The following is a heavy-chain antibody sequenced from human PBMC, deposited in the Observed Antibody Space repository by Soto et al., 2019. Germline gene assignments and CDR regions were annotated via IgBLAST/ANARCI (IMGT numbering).Heavy chain of an antibody. J-gene: IGHJ4*02. D-gene: IGHD4-17*01. CDR3: ARESSSTVTTGGGGSAKDY. Sequence: GGSLRLSCAASGFTFSSYGMHWVRQAPGKGLEWVAVISYDGSNKYYADSVKGRFTISRDNSKNTLYLQMNSLKTEDTAVYYCARESSSTVTTGGGGSAKDYWGQGTLVTVSS. CDR2: ISYDGSNK. CDR1: GFTFSSYG. V-gene: IGHV3-30*03.